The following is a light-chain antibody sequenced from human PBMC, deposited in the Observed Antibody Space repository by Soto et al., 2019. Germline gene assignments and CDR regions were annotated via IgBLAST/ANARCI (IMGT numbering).Light chain of an antibody. Sequence: EIVLTQSPATLSLSPGERATLSCRASRSVSGFLAWYQQKPGQAPRLLIYDASNRATGIPARFSGSGSGTDFTLTISSLEPEDFEVYYCQQRYNWPSLTFGGGTKVEIK. CDR3: QQRYNWPSLT. CDR1: RSVSGF. CDR2: DAS. V-gene: IGKV3-11*01. J-gene: IGKJ4*01.